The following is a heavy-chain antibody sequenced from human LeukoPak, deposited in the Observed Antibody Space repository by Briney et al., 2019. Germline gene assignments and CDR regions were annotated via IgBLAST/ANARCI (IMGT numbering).Heavy chain of an antibody. Sequence: RGTLRLSCAASGFTFSSYAMSWVRQAPGKGREWVSGIRNSGGTTYDEDSVKGRFNISRDNSKNTLYLQMNNLRADDTAVYYCAKDLHVRSSSTVTTGGVDSWGQGTLVTVSS. CDR1: GFTFSSYA. J-gene: IGHJ4*02. D-gene: IGHD4-17*01. V-gene: IGHV3-23*01. CDR2: IRNSGGTT. CDR3: AKDLHVRSSSTVTTGGVDS.